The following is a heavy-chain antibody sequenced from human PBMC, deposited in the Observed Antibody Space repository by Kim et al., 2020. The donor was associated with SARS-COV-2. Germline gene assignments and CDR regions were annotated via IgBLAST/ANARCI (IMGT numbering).Heavy chain of an antibody. CDR1: GDCVSSNSAA. Sequence: SQTLSLTCAISGDCVSSNSAAWNWIRQSPSRGLEWLGRTYYRSKWYNDYAVSVKSRITINPDTSKNQFSLQLNSVTPEDTAVYYCASYDILTGPLDAFDIWGQGTMVTVSS. CDR2: TYYRSKWYN. D-gene: IGHD3-9*01. J-gene: IGHJ3*02. V-gene: IGHV6-1*01. CDR3: ASYDILTGPLDAFDI.